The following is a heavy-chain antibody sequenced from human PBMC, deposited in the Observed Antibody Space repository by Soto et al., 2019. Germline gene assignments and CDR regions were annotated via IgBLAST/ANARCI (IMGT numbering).Heavy chain of an antibody. CDR3: ARPSSRSLASSYYYAVDV. CDR1: GGIFSSYA. J-gene: IGHJ6*02. CDR2: SIPIFGTT. Sequence: QVQLVQSGAEVKKPGSSVNVSCKASGGIFSSYAISWVRHAPGQGLEWVGGSIPIFGTTNYPVKSQCTVSTTADPSTSTAYMALTSLTPADTAVYYCARPSSRSLASSYYYAVDVWGQGTTVTVTS. D-gene: IGHD1-26*01. V-gene: IGHV1-69*12.